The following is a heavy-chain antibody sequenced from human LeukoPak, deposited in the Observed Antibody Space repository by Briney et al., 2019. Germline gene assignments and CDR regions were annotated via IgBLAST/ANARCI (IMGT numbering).Heavy chain of an antibody. J-gene: IGHJ4*02. V-gene: IGHV1-2*06. CDR1: GYTLTGYY. Sequence: ASVKVSCKASGYTLTGYYMNWVRQAPGQGLEWMGRINPNSGGTDYAQKFQGRVTMTRDTSTSTVYMELSSLRSEDTAVYYCAREGSSGWTFDYWGQGTLVTVSS. CDR3: AREGSSGWTFDY. CDR2: INPNSGGT. D-gene: IGHD6-19*01.